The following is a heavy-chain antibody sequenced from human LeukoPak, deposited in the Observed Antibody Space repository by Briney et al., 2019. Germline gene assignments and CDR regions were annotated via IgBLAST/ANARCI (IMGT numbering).Heavy chain of an antibody. CDR3: AREGPISYYDFWSGYYPAWFDP. V-gene: IGHV1-18*04. D-gene: IGHD3-3*01. CDR2: ISAYNGNT. Sequence: ASVKVSCKASGYTFTGYYMHWVRQAPGQGLEWMGWISAYNGNTNYAQKLQGRVIMTTDTSTSTAYMELRSLRSDDTAVYYCAREGPISYYDFWSGYYPAWFDPWGQGTLVTVSS. CDR1: GYTFTGYY. J-gene: IGHJ5*02.